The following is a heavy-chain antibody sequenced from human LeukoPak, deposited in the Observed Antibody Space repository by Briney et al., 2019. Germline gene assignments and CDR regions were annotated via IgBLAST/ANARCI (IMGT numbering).Heavy chain of an antibody. CDR3: VREVLFPGPPNKKGTSGGPFYKYYGLDV. J-gene: IGHJ6*04. CDR2: IRYDGSNK. V-gene: IGHV3-30*02. Sequence: GGSLRLSCAASGFTFSSYGMHWVRQAPGKGLEWVAFIRYDGSNKYYADSVKGRFTISRDNSKNTLYLQMNSLRAEDTAVYYCVREVLFPGPPNKKGTSGGPFYKYYGLDVWGKGTTVAFSS. D-gene: IGHD1/OR15-1a*01. CDR1: GFTFSSYG.